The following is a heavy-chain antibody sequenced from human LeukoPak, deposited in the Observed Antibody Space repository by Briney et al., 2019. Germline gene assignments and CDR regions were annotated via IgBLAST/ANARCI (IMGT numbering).Heavy chain of an antibody. D-gene: IGHD3-10*01. Sequence: PGGSLRLSCAASGFTFSSYEMNWVRQAPGKGLEWVSYISSSGSTIYYADSVKGRFTISRDNAKNSLYLQMNSLRAEDTAVYYCARLGWFGELFDYWGQGTLVTVSS. V-gene: IGHV3-48*03. J-gene: IGHJ4*02. CDR3: ARLGWFGELFDY. CDR1: GFTFSSYE. CDR2: ISSSGSTI.